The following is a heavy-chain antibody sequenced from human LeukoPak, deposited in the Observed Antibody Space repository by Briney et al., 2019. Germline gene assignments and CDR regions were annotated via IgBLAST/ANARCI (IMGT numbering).Heavy chain of an antibody. J-gene: IGHJ4*02. Sequence: GGSLRLSCAASGFTFSNAWMSWVRQAPGKGLEWVGRINSKTDGGTTDYAAPVKGRLTISRDDSKNTLYLQMNSLKTEDTAVYYCTTDGGVCNWNDGTYWGQGTLVTVSS. D-gene: IGHD1-20*01. V-gene: IGHV3-15*01. CDR3: TTDGGVCNWNDGTY. CDR1: GFTFSNAW. CDR2: INSKTDGGTT.